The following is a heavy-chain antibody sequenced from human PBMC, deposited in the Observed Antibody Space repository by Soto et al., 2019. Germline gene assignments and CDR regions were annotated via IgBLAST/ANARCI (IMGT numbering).Heavy chain of an antibody. Sequence: QLQLQESGPGLVKPSETLSLTCTVSGGSISSSSYYWGWIRQPPGKGLEWIGSIYYSGSTYYNPSLKSRVTISVDTPKNQFSLKLSSVTAADTAVYYCARLIREYCGGDCYTPPDYWGQGTLVTVSS. CDR3: ARLIREYCGGDCYTPPDY. CDR1: GGSISSSSYY. D-gene: IGHD2-21*02. J-gene: IGHJ4*02. CDR2: IYYSGST. V-gene: IGHV4-39*01.